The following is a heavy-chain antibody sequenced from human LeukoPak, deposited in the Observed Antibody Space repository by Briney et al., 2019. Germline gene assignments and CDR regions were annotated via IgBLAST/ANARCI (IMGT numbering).Heavy chain of an antibody. V-gene: IGHV3-23*01. CDR3: AKCSFYDRSYYFYYMDV. CDR1: GFTFSSCG. J-gene: IGHJ6*03. D-gene: IGHD3-22*01. Sequence: PGGSLRLSCAASGFTFSSCGMTGVRQAPGKGLEWVSVISASGCGTYYADAVKGRFTISRHNSKNTLYLQMTSLRAEDTAVYYCAKCSFYDRSYYFYYMDVWGRGTTVTISS. CDR2: ISASGCGT.